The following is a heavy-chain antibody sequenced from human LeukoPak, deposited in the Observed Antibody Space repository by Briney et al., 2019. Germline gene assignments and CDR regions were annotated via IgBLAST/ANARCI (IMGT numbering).Heavy chain of an antibody. J-gene: IGHJ4*02. CDR2: INHSGST. V-gene: IGHV4-34*01. Sequence: SETLSLTCAVYGGSFSGYYWSWIRRPPGKGLEWIGEINHSGSTNYNPSLKSRVSISVDTSKNQFSLKLSSVTAADTAVYYCARGYSGYLYWGQGTLVTVSS. CDR1: GGSFSGYY. CDR3: ARGYSGYLY. D-gene: IGHD5-12*01.